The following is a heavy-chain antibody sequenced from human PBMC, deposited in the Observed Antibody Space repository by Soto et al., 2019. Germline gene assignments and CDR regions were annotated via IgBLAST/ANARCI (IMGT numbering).Heavy chain of an antibody. D-gene: IGHD3-10*01. CDR2: ISAYNGNT. CDR3: ARGFDSDPLDAFDI. J-gene: IGHJ3*02. CDR1: GYSFTGYG. V-gene: IGHV1-18*01. Sequence: ALVKLACKASGYSFTGYGISWVRQAPGQGLEWMGWISAYNGNTKYSQKFQGRVTITRDTSASTAYMELSSLRSEDTAVYYCARGFDSDPLDAFDIWGLGTMVTVSS.